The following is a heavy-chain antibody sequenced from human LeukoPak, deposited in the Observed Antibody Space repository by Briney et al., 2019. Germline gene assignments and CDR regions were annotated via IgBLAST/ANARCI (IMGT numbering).Heavy chain of an antibody. CDR3: AKVSGSYLPNFDY. CDR2: IRYDGSNK. Sequence: GGSLRLSCAASGFTFSSYGMHSVRQAPGKGLEWVAFIRYDGSNKYYADSVKGRFTISRDNSKNTLYLQMNSLRAEDTAVYYCAKVSGSYLPNFDYWGQGTLVTVS. CDR1: GFTFSSYG. D-gene: IGHD2-15*01. J-gene: IGHJ4*02. V-gene: IGHV3-30*02.